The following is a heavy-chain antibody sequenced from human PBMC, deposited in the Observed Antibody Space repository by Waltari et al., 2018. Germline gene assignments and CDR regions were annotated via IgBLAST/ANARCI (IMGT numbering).Heavy chain of an antibody. V-gene: IGHV4-39*02. J-gene: IGHJ4*02. D-gene: IGHD3-10*01. CDR3: ARSFGGSGSYKFDT. CDR1: GASISISTHY. Sequence: RLQESGPGRMKPSETLSLICTVSGASISISTHYWGRIRQPPGMGPEWIGSVHYTGKTYNNPSLESRVSLSVDTSKNLFSLELTSVTAADTATYFCARSFGGSGSYKFDTWGRGILVSVSS. CDR2: VHYTGKT.